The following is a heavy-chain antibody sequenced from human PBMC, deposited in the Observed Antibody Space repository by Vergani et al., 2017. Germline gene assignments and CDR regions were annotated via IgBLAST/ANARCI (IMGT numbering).Heavy chain of an antibody. Sequence: QVQLVQSGAEVKKPGASVKVSCKASGYTFTGYYMHWVRQAPGQGLEWMGWINPNSGGTNYAQKFQGRVTMTRDTPISAAYMGLSRLRSDDTAVYYCARGSVVVTATDSALSRKEKCFQHWGRAPWSPSPQ. CDR1: GYTFTGYY. CDR2: INPNSGGT. J-gene: IGHJ1*01. CDR3: ARGSVVVTATDSALSRKEKCFQH. V-gene: IGHV1-2*02. D-gene: IGHD2-21*02.